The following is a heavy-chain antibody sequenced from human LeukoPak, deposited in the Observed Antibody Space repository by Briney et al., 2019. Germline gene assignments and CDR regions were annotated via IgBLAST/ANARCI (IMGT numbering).Heavy chain of an antibody. CDR2: LNPSGRI. V-gene: IGHV4-61*02. D-gene: IGHD4-17*01. CDR3: ARGRPSGDFFDY. CDR1: VDSISRNSHY. Sequence: SETLSLTCTVSVDSISRNSHYCCWIRQSAGKGLEWIGRLNPSGRIDYNPSLKSRLTMSLDPSENKFSLKLSSVTAADTALYYCARGRPSGDFFDYWGQGALVTVSS. J-gene: IGHJ4*02.